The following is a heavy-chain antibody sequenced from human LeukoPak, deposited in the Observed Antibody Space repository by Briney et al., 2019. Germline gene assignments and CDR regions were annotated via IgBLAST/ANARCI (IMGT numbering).Heavy chain of an antibody. CDR2: ISYDGSNK. D-gene: IGHD2-15*01. V-gene: IGHV3-30*18. CDR3: AKDALVVVVADSYFDY. J-gene: IGHJ4*02. Sequence: GGSLRLSCAASGFTFSSYGMHWVRQAPGKGLEWVAIISYDGSNKYYADSVKGRFTISRDNSKNTLYLQMNSLRAEDTAVYYCAKDALVVVVADSYFDYWGQGTLVTVSS. CDR1: GFTFSSYG.